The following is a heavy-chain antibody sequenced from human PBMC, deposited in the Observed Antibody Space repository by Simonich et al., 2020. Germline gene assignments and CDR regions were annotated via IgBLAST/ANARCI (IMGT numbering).Heavy chain of an antibody. V-gene: IGHV1-18*01. CDR1: GYTFTSYG. Sequence: QVQLVQSGAEVKKPGASVKVSCKASGYTFTSYGISWGRQAPGQGLEGMGGIDDYNGKTNDERKLQGRVTMTNDTSTSTAYMELRSLRSDDTAVYYCARSTTGTTAFDIWGQGTMVTVSS. CDR3: ARSTTGTTAFDI. CDR2: IDDYNGKT. D-gene: IGHD1-1*01. J-gene: IGHJ3*02.